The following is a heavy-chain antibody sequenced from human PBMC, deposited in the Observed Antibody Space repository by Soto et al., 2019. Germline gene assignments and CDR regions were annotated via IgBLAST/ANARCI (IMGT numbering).Heavy chain of an antibody. Sequence: ASVKVSCKASGYTFTNYAMHWVRQAPGQRLEWMGWINAGNGNTKYSQKFQGRVTITRDTSASTAYMELSSLRSEDTAVYYCARDPDTYYDFWSGGDNWFDPWGQGTLVTVSS. V-gene: IGHV1-3*01. CDR1: GYTFTNYA. J-gene: IGHJ5*02. CDR2: INAGNGNT. D-gene: IGHD3-3*01. CDR3: ARDPDTYYDFWSGGDNWFDP.